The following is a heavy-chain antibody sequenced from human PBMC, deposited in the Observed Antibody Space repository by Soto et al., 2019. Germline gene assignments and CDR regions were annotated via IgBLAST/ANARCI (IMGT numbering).Heavy chain of an antibody. D-gene: IGHD4-17*01. CDR1: RFTFSSYS. Sequence: GSLRLSCAASRFTFSSYSINWVRQAPGKGLEWVSYISSSSSTIYYADSVKGRFTISADKSISTAYLQWSSLKASDTAMYYCARNTVTLDYWGQGTLVTVSS. CDR3: ARNTVTLDY. CDR2: ISSSSSTI. V-gene: IGHV3-48*01. J-gene: IGHJ4*02.